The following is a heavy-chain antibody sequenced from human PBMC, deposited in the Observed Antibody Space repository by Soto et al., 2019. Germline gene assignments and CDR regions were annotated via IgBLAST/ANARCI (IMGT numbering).Heavy chain of an antibody. Sequence: SETLSLTCNVSGGSISDYHWIWVRQPPGEGLEWIGFIFYRGNTNYSPSLAARVTMSVDTSKNQFSLQLTSVTAADTAVYYCARLTNYISGWSTFDYWGQGLLVTVS. V-gene: IGHV4-59*01. CDR2: IFYRGNT. CDR1: GGSISDYH. CDR3: ARLTNYISGWSTFDY. D-gene: IGHD6-19*01. J-gene: IGHJ4*02.